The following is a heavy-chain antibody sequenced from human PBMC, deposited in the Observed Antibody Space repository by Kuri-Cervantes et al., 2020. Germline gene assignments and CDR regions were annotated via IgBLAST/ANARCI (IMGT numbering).Heavy chain of an antibody. Sequence: LSLTCAASGFTFSSYAMHWVRQAPGKGLEWVAVISYDGSNKYYADSVKGRFTISRDNSKNSLYLQMNSLRAEDTAVYYCAGSEYYYDSSGYYIWDYWGQGTLVTVSS. J-gene: IGHJ4*02. V-gene: IGHV3-30-3*01. D-gene: IGHD3-22*01. CDR1: GFTFSSYA. CDR3: AGSEYYYDSSGYYIWDY. CDR2: ISYDGSNK.